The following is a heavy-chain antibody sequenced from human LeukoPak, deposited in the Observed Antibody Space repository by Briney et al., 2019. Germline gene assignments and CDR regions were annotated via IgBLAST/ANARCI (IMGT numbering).Heavy chain of an antibody. D-gene: IGHD2-21*02. CDR3: ARDPYCGGDYYSYYYYYGMDV. CDR1: GGTFSSYA. J-gene: IGHJ6*02. Sequence: ASVKVSCKASGGTFSSYAISWVRQAPGQGLEWMGRIIPILGIANYAQRFQGRVTITADKSTSTAYMELSSLRSEDTAVYYCARDPYCGGDYYSYYYYYGMDVWGQGTTVTVSS. V-gene: IGHV1-69*04. CDR2: IIPILGIA.